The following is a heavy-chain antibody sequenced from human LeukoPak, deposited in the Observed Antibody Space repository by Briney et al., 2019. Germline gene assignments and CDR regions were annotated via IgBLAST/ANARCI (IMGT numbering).Heavy chain of an antibody. CDR2: ITSSGDGT. V-gene: IGHV3-23*01. D-gene: IGHD3-22*01. CDR3: AKDRPNYYGSNGHYYRRDGDY. CDR1: GFTFSIYA. Sequence: PGGSLRLSCAASGFTFSIYAMSWVRQAPGKGLQWVSSITSSGDGTYYADSVKGRFTISRDNSENMVYLQMNSLRVEDTAVYFCAKDRPNYYGSNGHYYRRDGDYWGQGTLVTVSS. J-gene: IGHJ4*02.